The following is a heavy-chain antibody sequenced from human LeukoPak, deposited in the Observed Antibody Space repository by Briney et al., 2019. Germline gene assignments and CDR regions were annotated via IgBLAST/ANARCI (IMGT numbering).Heavy chain of an antibody. CDR2: IIPIFGTA. CDR1: GGTFSSYA. D-gene: IGHD6-13*01. V-gene: IGHV1-69*13. J-gene: IGHJ5*02. CDR3: ARELGIAAALSWFDP. Sequence: ASVKVSCKASGGTFSSYAISWVRQAPGQGLEWMGGIIPIFGTANYAQKFQGRVTITADESTSTAYMELSSLRSEDTAVYYCARELGIAAALSWFDPWGQGTLVTVSS.